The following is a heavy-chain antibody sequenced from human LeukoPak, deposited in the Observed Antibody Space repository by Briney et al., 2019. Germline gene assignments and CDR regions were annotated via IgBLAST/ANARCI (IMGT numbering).Heavy chain of an antibody. Sequence: GGSLRLSCAASGFTFSSYSMNWVRQAPGKGLEWVSSISSSSSYIYYADSVKGRFTISRDNAKNSLYLQMNSLRAEDTAVYYCANLYYYDSSGYYYSPFDIWGQGTMVTVSS. CDR2: ISSSSSYI. V-gene: IGHV3-21*04. J-gene: IGHJ3*02. CDR1: GFTFSSYS. CDR3: ANLYYYDSSGYYYSPFDI. D-gene: IGHD3-22*01.